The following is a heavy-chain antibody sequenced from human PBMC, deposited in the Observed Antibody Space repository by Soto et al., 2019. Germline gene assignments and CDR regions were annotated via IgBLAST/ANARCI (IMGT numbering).Heavy chain of an antibody. V-gene: IGHV4-4*07. Sequence: QVQLQDSGPGLVKPSATLSLTCTVSGGSMSGYYWSWIRQSAGKGLEWIGSVYTSETTYYNPSLKSRVTMSLDKSENLVSLHLYSLTAAYTAGYYCAGNIAAAGRRYYGMDVWGQGTPVT. D-gene: IGHD6-13*01. CDR3: AGNIAAAGRRYYGMDV. CDR2: VYTSETT. CDR1: GGSMSGYY. J-gene: IGHJ6*02.